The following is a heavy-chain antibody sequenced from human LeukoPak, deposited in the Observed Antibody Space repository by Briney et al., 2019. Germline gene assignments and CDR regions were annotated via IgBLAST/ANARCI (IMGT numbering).Heavy chain of an antibody. CDR1: GFTFSDED. CDR3: AKTYSRESGYDFFFHY. J-gene: IGHJ4*02. Sequence: GGSLRLSCAASGFTFSDEDMSWIRQAPGKGLEWVSYISNSGIYTNYADSVKGRFTISRDNAKNSLYLQMNSLRVEDTAVYYCAKTYSRESGYDFFFHYWGQGTRVTVSS. V-gene: IGHV3-11*06. D-gene: IGHD5-12*01. CDR2: ISNSGIYT.